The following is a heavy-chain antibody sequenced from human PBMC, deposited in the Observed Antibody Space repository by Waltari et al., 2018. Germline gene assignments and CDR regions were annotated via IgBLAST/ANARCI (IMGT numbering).Heavy chain of an antibody. D-gene: IGHD6-13*01. CDR2: INHSGIT. Sequence: QVQLQQWGAGLLKPSETLSLTCAVYGGSFSGYYWSWIRQPPGKGLEGIGEINHSGITNSSRALKSRVTISVDTSKNQFSLKLSSVTAADTAVYYCARGPRGTAAAGTGSAGAFDIWGQGTMVTVSS. CDR1: GGSFSGYY. V-gene: IGHV4-34*01. CDR3: ARGPRGTAAAGTGSAGAFDI. J-gene: IGHJ3*02.